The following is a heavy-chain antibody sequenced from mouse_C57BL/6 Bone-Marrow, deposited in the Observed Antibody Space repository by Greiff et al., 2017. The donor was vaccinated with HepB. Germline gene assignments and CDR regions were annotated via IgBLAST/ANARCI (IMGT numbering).Heavy chain of an antibody. V-gene: IGHV5-4*01. CDR1: GFTFSSYA. Sequence: EVKLVESGGGLVKPGGSLKLSCAASGFTFSSYAMSWVRQTPEKRLEWVATISDGGSYTYYPDNVKGRFTISRDNAKNNLYLQMSHLKSEDTAMYYCARDGHYYGSNYYAMDYWGQGTSVTVSS. CDR3: ARDGHYYGSNYYAMDY. CDR2: ISDGGSYT. J-gene: IGHJ4*01. D-gene: IGHD1-1*01.